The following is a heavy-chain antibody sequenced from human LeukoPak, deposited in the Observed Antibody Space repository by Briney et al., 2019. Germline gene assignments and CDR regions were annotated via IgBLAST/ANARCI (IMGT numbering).Heavy chain of an antibody. CDR3: ARSYYDFWSGSNYYYYYMDV. J-gene: IGHJ6*03. V-gene: IGHV1-8*01. D-gene: IGHD3-3*01. Sequence: ASVKVSCKASGYTFSSYDIHWVRQATGQGLEWMGRMNPNNGNTGDAQKFQGRVTMTRDPSISTAYMELSRLRSDDTAVYYCARSYYDFWSGSNYYYYYMDVWGKGTTVTVSS. CDR2: MNPNNGNT. CDR1: GYTFSSYD.